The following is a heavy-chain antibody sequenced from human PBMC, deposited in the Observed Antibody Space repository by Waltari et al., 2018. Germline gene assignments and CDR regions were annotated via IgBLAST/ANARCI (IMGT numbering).Heavy chain of an antibody. D-gene: IGHD2-2*01. CDR2: INGDGGST. CDR3: TRTRYCSTTTCQVDWFDP. CDR1: GFTFSSYW. J-gene: IGHJ5*02. Sequence: EVQLVESGGGLVQPGGSVRPSFAPSGFTFSSYWWHWVRQAPGKGLVWVSRINGDGGSTSYADSVKGRFTISRDNANKTLYLQMNSLRAEDTAVYYCTRTRYCSTTTCQVDWFDPWGQGTLVTVSS. V-gene: IGHV3-74*01.